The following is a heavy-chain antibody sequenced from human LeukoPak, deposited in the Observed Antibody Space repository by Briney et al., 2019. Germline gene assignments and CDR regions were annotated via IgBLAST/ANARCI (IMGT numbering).Heavy chain of an antibody. J-gene: IGHJ4*02. V-gene: IGHV3-33*06. CDR3: AKEGGSGYYYFDY. CDR1: GFTFSSYG. Sequence: GRSLRLSCAASGFTFSSYGMHWVRQAPGKGLEWVAVIWYDGSNKYYADSVKGRFTISRDNSKNTLHLQMNSLRAEDTAVYYCAKEGGSGYYYFDYRGQGTLVTVSS. CDR2: IWYDGSNK. D-gene: IGHD3-22*01.